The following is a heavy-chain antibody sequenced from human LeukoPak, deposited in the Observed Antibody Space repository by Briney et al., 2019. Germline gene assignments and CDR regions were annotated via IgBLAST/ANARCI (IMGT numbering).Heavy chain of an antibody. V-gene: IGHV1-69*13. CDR1: GGTFSSYA. CDR3: ARVGDMGVAAHNYFDY. J-gene: IGHJ4*02. CDR2: IIPIFGTA. Sequence: GASVKVSCKASGGTFSSYAISWVRQAPGQGLEWMGGIIPIFGTANYAQKFQGRVTITADESTSTAYMELSSLRSEDTAVYYCARVGDMGVAAHNYFDYWGQGTLVTVSS. D-gene: IGHD6-13*01.